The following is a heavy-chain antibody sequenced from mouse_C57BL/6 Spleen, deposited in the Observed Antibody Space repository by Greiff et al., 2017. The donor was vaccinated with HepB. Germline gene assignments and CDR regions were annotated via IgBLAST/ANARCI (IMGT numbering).Heavy chain of an antibody. CDR3: ARWYYGSSYGFDY. D-gene: IGHD1-1*01. V-gene: IGHV5-17*01. CDR2: ISSGSSTI. Sequence: VKLMESGGGLVKPGGSLKLSCAASGFTFSDYGMHWVRQAPEKGLEWVAYISSGSSTIYYADTVKGRFTISRDNAKNTLFLQMTSLRSEDTAMYYCARWYYGSSYGFDYWGQGTTLTVSS. J-gene: IGHJ2*01. CDR1: GFTFSDYG.